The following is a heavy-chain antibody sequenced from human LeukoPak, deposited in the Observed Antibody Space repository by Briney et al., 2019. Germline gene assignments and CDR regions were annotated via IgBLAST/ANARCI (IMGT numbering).Heavy chain of an antibody. CDR1: GGSISSPNSY. D-gene: IGHD6-19*01. J-gene: IGHJ4*02. Sequence: SETLSLTCTVSGGSISSPNSYWGWIRQPPGKGLEWIGSIFYDGTTYYNPSLKSRVTISVDTSKSQFSLTPRPVTAADTAVYYCARRVVAGTTVDFWGQGNLVTVSS. CDR3: ARRVVAGTTVDF. CDR2: IFYDGTT. V-gene: IGHV4-39*01.